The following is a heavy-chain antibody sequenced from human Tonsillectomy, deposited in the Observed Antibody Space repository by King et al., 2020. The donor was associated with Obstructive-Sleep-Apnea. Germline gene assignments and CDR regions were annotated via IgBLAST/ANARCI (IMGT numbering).Heavy chain of an antibody. V-gene: IGHV3-7*04. CDR3: ARGLNYFDY. CDR2: IKQDGYEK. J-gene: IGHJ4*02. Sequence: VQLVESGGGLVQPGGSLRLSCAASGFTFSNYWMSWVRQAPVKGLEWVANIKQDGYEKHYVDSVKGRFTISRDNAKNSLSLQMNSLRAEDTAVYYCARGLNYFDYWGQGTLVTVSS. CDR1: GFTFSNYW.